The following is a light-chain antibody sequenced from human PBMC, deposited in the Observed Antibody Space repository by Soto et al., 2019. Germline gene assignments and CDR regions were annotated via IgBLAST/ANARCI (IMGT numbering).Light chain of an antibody. Sequence: DIQMTQSPSTLSASVGDRVTITCWASQSIGSWLAWYQQKPGKAPKLLIYDASSLESGVPSRFSGIGYGTEFSLTISSLQPDDFATYYCQQANSFPWTSGQGTKVEIK. CDR2: DAS. CDR1: QSIGSW. V-gene: IGKV1-5*01. J-gene: IGKJ1*01. CDR3: QQANSFPWT.